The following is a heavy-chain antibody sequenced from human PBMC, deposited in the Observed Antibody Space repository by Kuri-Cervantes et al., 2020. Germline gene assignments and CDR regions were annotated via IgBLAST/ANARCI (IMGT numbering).Heavy chain of an antibody. V-gene: IGHV4-59*01. CDR2: IYYSGST. CDR1: GGSISSYY. CDR3: ARWYTGGWGALQH. Sequence: GSLRLSCAVSGGSISSYYWTWIRQPPGKGLEWIGYIYYSGSTNYKPSLKSRVTISVDTSKNQLSLKMSSLTAADTAVYYCARWYTGGWGALQHWGQGTLVTVSS. J-gene: IGHJ1*01. D-gene: IGHD2-8*02.